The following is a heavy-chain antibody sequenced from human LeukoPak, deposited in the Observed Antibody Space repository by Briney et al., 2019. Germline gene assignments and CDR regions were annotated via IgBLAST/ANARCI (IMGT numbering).Heavy chain of an antibody. Sequence: GGSLRLSCAASGFVFSNYGMHWVRQAPGKGLEWVAVIRYDGSNKYHADSVKGRFTISRDNSKNTLYLQMNSLRVEDTAVYYCARAGAGTFDIDYWGQGTLVTVSS. J-gene: IGHJ4*02. D-gene: IGHD1-7*01. V-gene: IGHV3-33*01. CDR3: ARAGAGTFDIDY. CDR1: GFVFSNYG. CDR2: IRYDGSNK.